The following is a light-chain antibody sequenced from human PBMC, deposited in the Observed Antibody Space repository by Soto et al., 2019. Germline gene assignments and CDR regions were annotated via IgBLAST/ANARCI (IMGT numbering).Light chain of an antibody. CDR2: KVS. CDR1: QSLVSSDGNTY. V-gene: IGKV2-30*01. Sequence: DFVLTQSPLSLPVTLGQPASISCRSSQSLVSSDGNTYFNWFQQRTGQSPRRLIYKVSNRDSGVPDRFSGSGSGTDFTLIISRVEAEDVGVYYCMQGSHWPTFGQGTKLEIK. CDR3: MQGSHWPT. J-gene: IGKJ2*01.